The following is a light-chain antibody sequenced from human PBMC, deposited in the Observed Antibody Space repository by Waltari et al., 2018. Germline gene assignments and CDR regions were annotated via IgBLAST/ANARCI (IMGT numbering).Light chain of an antibody. CDR1: QSISSY. CDR3: QQSYSTPWT. V-gene: IGKV1-39*01. CDR2: ASS. J-gene: IGKJ1*01. Sequence: DIQMTQSPSSLSASVGDRVTITCRASQSISSYLNWYQQKPGKAPNHLIYASSSLQSGVPSRFSGSGSGTDFTLTITSLQPEDFATYYCQQSYSTPWTFGQGTKVEIK.